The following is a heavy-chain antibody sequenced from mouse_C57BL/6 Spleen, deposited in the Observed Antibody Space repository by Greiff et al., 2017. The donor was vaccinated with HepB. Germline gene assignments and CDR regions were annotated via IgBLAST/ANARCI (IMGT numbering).Heavy chain of an antibody. Sequence: EVKLMESGGGLVQPGGSLSLSCAASGFSFTDYYMSWVRQPPGKALEWLGFIRNKANGYTTEYSASVKGRFTISRDNSQSILYLQMNALRAEDSATYYCARYTTVVADYYAMDYWGEGTSVTVS. D-gene: IGHD1-1*01. CDR1: GFSFTDYY. CDR3: ARYTTVVADYYAMDY. CDR2: IRNKANGYTT. V-gene: IGHV7-3*01. J-gene: IGHJ4*01.